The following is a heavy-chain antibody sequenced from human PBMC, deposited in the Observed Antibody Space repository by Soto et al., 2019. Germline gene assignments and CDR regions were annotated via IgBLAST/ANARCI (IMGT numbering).Heavy chain of an antibody. Sequence: EVQLLESGGGLVQPGGSLRLSRAASGFTFSSYAMSWVRQAPGKGLEWVSAISGSGGSTYYADSVKGRFTISRDNSKNTLYLQMNSLRAEDTAVYYCAKGGYSSGWHAWGDWFDPWGQGTLVTVSS. CDR3: AKGGYSSGWHAWGDWFDP. V-gene: IGHV3-23*01. CDR2: ISGSGGST. D-gene: IGHD6-19*01. J-gene: IGHJ5*02. CDR1: GFTFSSYA.